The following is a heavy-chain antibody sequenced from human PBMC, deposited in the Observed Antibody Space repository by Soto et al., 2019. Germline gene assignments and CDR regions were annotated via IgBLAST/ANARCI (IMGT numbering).Heavy chain of an antibody. CDR3: ARGPGFMHYDFWSGRELKDY. V-gene: IGHV4-31*03. D-gene: IGHD3-3*01. CDR1: GGSISSGGYY. J-gene: IGHJ4*02. Sequence: SETLSLTCTVSGGSISSGGYYWSWIRQHPGKGLEWIGYIYYSGSTYYNPSLKSRVTISVDTSKNQFSLKLSSVTAADTAVYYCARGPGFMHYDFWSGRELKDYWGQGTLVTVSS. CDR2: IYYSGST.